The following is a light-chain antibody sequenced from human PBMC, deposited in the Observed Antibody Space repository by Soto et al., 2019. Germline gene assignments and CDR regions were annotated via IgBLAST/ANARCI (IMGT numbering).Light chain of an antibody. CDR3: SSKRDSSTLFV. V-gene: IGLV2-14*01. J-gene: IGLJ1*01. Sequence: QSVLTQPASVSGSPGQSITISCTGTSSDVGAYNYVSWYQHHPGKVPNLFIYEVTNPPSGVSDRFSGSKSCNTASLTISGLQAEDEADYYCSSKRDSSTLFVFGTGTKGTVL. CDR2: EVT. CDR1: SSDVGAYNY.